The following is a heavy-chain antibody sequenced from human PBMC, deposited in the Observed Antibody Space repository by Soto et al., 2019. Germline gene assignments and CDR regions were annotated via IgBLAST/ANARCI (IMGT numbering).Heavy chain of an antibody. CDR2: ISNTGSTM. V-gene: IGHV3-11*01. Sequence: QVQLVESGGGLVKPGGSLRLSCAASGFIFSDYYMNWIRQAPGKGLEWVSYISNTGSTMYYADSVKGRFTISRDNAKNSLYLLLNSLRAEDTAVYYCARDGLSAAGNDYWGQGTLVTVSS. CDR3: ARDGLSAAGNDY. D-gene: IGHD6-13*01. CDR1: GFIFSDYY. J-gene: IGHJ4*02.